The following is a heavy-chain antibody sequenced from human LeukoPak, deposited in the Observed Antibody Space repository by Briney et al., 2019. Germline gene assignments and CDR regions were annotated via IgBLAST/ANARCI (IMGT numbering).Heavy chain of an antibody. CDR2: IYYSGST. Sequence: SETLSLTCTVSGGSITSSSYYWSWIRQPAGKGLEWIGYIYYSGSTYYNPSLKSRVTISVDTSKNQFSLKLSSVTAADTAVYYCARGRWDDGAVAVRGYFDYWGQGTLVTVSS. J-gene: IGHJ4*02. V-gene: IGHV4-61*10. D-gene: IGHD6-19*01. CDR1: GGSITSSSYY. CDR3: ARGRWDDGAVAVRGYFDY.